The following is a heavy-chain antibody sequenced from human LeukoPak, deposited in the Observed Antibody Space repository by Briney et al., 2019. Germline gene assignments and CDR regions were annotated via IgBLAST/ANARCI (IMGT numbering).Heavy chain of an antibody. J-gene: IGHJ4*02. D-gene: IGHD3-10*01. CDR1: GGSFSGYY. CDR3: ARVGGLWFGESSHASFDY. Sequence: PSETLSLTCAVYGGSFSGYYWSWIRQPPGKGLEWIGEINHSGSTNYNPSLKSGVIISVDTSKNQFSLKLRSVTAADTAVYYCARVGGLWFGESSHASFDYWGQGTLVTVSS. CDR2: INHSGST. V-gene: IGHV4-34*01.